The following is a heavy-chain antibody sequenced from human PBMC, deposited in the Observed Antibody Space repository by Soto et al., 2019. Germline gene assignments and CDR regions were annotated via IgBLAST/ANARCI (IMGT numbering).Heavy chain of an antibody. CDR2: IDCIGGA. D-gene: IGHD2-8*01. J-gene: IGHJ3*02. CDR1: GGSISSDNYF. V-gene: IGHV4-30-4*02. CDR3: AREGKCAAVSEAFDI. Sequence: PSETLSLTCTVSGGSISSDNYFWRWIRQNPGKGLEWIRYIDCIGGAYYNPALKSRFTTSVETSKNQFSQRLSFWTVADTDTYYCAREGKCAAVSEAFDIWGQGTVVTV.